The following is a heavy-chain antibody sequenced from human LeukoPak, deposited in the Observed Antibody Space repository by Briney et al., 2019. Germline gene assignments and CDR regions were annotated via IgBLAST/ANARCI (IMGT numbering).Heavy chain of an antibody. CDR1: GFTFSNYG. Sequence: GGSLRLSCAASGFTFSNYGMHWVRGAPGKGLEWVVFIRYDGSNKYYADSVKGRFTISRDNSKNTLYLQINSLRAEDTAVYYCAKDWYSGSYWATYFDYWGQGTLVTVSS. CDR3: AKDWYSGSYWATYFDY. D-gene: IGHD1-26*01. CDR2: IRYDGSNK. V-gene: IGHV3-30*02. J-gene: IGHJ4*02.